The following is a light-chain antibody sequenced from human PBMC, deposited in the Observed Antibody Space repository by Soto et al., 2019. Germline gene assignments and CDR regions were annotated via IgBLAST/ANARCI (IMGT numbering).Light chain of an antibody. V-gene: IGKV3-15*01. J-gene: IGKJ5*01. CDR2: GAS. CDR3: QKEKNWPL. CDR1: HSVNSH. Sequence: IVWTQSPATLSLSPGESVTLSCRTSHSVNSHVAWYQQKPGQAPRLLLYGASTRATGIPVRFSGSGFGTEFTITIRSLHLEDVAVYYCQKEKNWPLVGEGTRLELK.